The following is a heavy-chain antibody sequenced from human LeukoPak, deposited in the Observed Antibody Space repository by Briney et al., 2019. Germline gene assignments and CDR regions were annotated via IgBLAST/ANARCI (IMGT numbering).Heavy chain of an antibody. J-gene: IGHJ3*02. D-gene: IGHD5-24*01. V-gene: IGHV1-69*13. Sequence: ASVKVSCKASGGTFSSYAISSVRQAPGQGLEWMGGIIPIFGTANYAQKFQGRVTITADESTSTAYMELSSLRSEDTAVYYCARGEMGDDAFDIWGQGTMVTVSS. CDR2: IIPIFGTA. CDR1: GGTFSSYA. CDR3: ARGEMGDDAFDI.